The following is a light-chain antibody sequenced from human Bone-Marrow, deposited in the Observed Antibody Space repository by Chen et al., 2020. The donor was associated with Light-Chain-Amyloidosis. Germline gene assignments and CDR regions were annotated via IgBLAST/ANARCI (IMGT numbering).Light chain of an antibody. V-gene: IGLV3-25*03. J-gene: IGLJ2*01. CDR3: QSADSSGTYEVI. CDR1: DLPTKY. Sequence: YDLTQPPSVSVSPGQTARLPCSGDDLPTKYAYWYQQKPGQAPVLVIHRDTERPSGISERFSGSSSGTTATLTISGVQAEDEADYHCQSADSSGTYEVIFGGGTKLTVL. CDR2: RDT.